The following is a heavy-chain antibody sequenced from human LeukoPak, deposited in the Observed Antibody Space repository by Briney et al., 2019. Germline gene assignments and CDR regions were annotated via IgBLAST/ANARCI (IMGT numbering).Heavy chain of an antibody. V-gene: IGHV3-30*18. CDR3: AKASGFFKVDY. D-gene: IGHD3-3*01. Sequence: GGSLRLSCAASGFTFSSYGMHWVRQAPGKGLEWVAVISYDGSNKYYADSVKGRFTISRDNSKNTLYLQMNSLRAEDTVVYYCAKASGFFKVDYWGQGTLVTVSS. CDR2: ISYDGSNK. J-gene: IGHJ4*02. CDR1: GFTFSSYG.